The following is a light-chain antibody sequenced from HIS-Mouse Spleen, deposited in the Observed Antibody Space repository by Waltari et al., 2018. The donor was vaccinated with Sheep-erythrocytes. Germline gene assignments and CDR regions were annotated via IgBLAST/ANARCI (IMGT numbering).Light chain of an antibody. J-gene: IGLJ2*01. CDR3: SSYTSSSTQV. Sequence: QSALTQPASVSGSPGQSFTISCTGTSSDVGGYNYVSWYQQHPGQAPKLMIYEVSNRPSGVSNRLSGSKSGNTASLTISGLQAEDEADYYCSSYTSSSTQVFGGGTKLTVL. CDR1: SSDVGGYNY. V-gene: IGLV2-14*01. CDR2: EVS.